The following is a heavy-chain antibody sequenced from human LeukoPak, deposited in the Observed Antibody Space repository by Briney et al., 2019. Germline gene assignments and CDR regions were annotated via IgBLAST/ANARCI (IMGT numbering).Heavy chain of an antibody. J-gene: IGHJ4*02. D-gene: IGHD3-22*01. CDR1: GFTFSNYA. CDR2: ISGGGGST. CDR3: AKSPTYYYDTSGYRYFDY. V-gene: IGHV3-23*01. Sequence: GGSLRLSCAASGFTFSNYAMSWVRQAPGKGLEWVSAISGGGGSTYSADSVKGRFTISRDNSKNTLYLQMNSLRVEDTAVYYCAKSPTYYYDTSGYRYFDYWGQGTLVTVSS.